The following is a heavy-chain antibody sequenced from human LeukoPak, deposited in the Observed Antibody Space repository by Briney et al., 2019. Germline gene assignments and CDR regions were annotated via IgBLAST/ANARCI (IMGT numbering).Heavy chain of an antibody. D-gene: IGHD4-17*01. CDR3: AKEDYGDFTNEPDY. CDR1: GGSISSGGYY. V-gene: IGHV4-30-2*01. J-gene: IGHJ4*02. CDR2: IYHTGIT. Sequence: PSETLSLTCTVSGGSISSGGYYWSWIRQPPGKGLEWIGYIYHTGITYYSPSLTSRVTISVDTSKNQFSLKLTSVTAADTAVYYCAKEDYGDFTNEPDYWGQGTLVTVSS.